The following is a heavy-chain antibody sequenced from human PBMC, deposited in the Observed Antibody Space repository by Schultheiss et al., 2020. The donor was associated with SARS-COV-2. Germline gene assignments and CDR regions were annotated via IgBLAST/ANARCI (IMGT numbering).Heavy chain of an antibody. V-gene: IGHV4-4*02. CDR1: GGSISSSNW. J-gene: IGHJ6*03. CDR3: ARGTLLAAPDYYYYYMDV. CDR2: IYHSGST. Sequence: SETLSLTCAVSGGSISSSNWWSWVRQPPGKGLEWIGEIYHSGSTNYNPSLKSRVTISVDKSKNQFSLKLSSVTAADTAVYYCARGTLLAAPDYYYYYMDVWGKGTTVTVSS. D-gene: IGHD6-6*01.